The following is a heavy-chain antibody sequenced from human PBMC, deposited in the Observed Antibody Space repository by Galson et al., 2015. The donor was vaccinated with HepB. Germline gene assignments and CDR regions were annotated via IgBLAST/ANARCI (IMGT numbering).Heavy chain of an antibody. CDR2: IYYSGST. Sequence: SETLSLTCTVSGGSISSYYWSWIRQPPGKGLEWIGYIYYSGSTNYNPSLKSRVTISVDTSKNQFSLKLSSVTAADTAVYYCASQYSYGYYFDYWGQGTLVIVSS. CDR3: ASQYSYGYYFDY. CDR1: GGSISSYY. V-gene: IGHV4-59*08. J-gene: IGHJ4*02. D-gene: IGHD5-18*01.